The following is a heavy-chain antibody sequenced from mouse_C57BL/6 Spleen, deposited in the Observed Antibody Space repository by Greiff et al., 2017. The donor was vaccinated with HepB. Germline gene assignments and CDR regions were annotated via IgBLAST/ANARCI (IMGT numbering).Heavy chain of an antibody. D-gene: IGHD2-1*01. CDR3: ARGYYGNEAWFAY. V-gene: IGHV5-17*01. J-gene: IGHJ3*01. CDR1: GFTFSDYG. Sequence: EVNLVESGGGLVKPGGSLKLSCAASGFTFSDYGMHWVRQAPEKGLEWVAYISSGSSTIYYADTVKGRFTISRDNAKNTLFLQMTSLRSEDTAMYYCARGYYGNEAWFAYWGQGTLVTVSA. CDR2: ISSGSSTI.